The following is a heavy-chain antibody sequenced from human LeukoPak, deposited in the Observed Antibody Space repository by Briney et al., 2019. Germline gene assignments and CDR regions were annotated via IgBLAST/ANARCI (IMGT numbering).Heavy chain of an antibody. CDR1: GGSFSGYY. Sequence: PSETLSLTCAVYGGSFSGYYWSWIRQPPGKGLEWIGSIYYSGSTYYNPSLKSRVTISVDTSKNQFSLKLSSVTAADTAVYYCARGGHHRIYCSGGSCFDYPYYYYYYMDVWGKGTTVTVSS. CDR2: IYYSGST. D-gene: IGHD2-15*01. CDR3: ARGGHHRIYCSGGSCFDYPYYYYYYMDV. J-gene: IGHJ6*03. V-gene: IGHV4-34*01.